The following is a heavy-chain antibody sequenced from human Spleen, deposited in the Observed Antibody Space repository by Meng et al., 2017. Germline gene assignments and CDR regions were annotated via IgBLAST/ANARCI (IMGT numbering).Heavy chain of an antibody. CDR2: INHSGST. CDR3: ARETYYYGSGSYPPYYFDY. V-gene: IGHV4-34*01. D-gene: IGHD3-10*01. CDR1: GGSFSDYY. J-gene: IGHJ4*02. Sequence: ESLKISCVVSGGSFSDYYWSWIRQPPGKGLEWIGEINHSGSTNYNPSLESRATISVDTSQNNLSLKLSSVTAADSAVYYCARETYYYGSGSYPPYYFDYWGQGTLVTVSS.